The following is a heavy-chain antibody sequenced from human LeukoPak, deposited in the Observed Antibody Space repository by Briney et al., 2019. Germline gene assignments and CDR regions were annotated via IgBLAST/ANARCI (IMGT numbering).Heavy chain of an antibody. D-gene: IGHD2-15*01. V-gene: IGHV3-30-3*01. CDR2: ISYDGSNK. CDR1: GFTFSSYA. CDR3: ARDLYCSGGSCYSLDY. J-gene: IGHJ4*02. Sequence: GRSLRLSCAASGFTFSSYAMHWVRQAPGKGLEWVAVISYDGSNKYYADSVKGRFTISRDNAKNSLYLQMNSLRAEDTAVYYCARDLYCSGGSCYSLDYWGQGTLVTVSS.